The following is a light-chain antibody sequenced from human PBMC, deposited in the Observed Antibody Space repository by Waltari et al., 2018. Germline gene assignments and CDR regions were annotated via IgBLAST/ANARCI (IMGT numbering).Light chain of an antibody. CDR3: SVKRGSNTVV. J-gene: IGLJ2*01. CDR2: DVS. V-gene: IGLV2-14*03. CDR1: RGASYNY. Sequence: QSALPQPPSVPGSPGQSITIPCTGPRGASYNYVCWYQHHPGKAPKLMIYDVSNRPSGVSNRFSGSKSGSTASLTISGLQAEDEADYYCSVKRGSNTVVFGGGTKLTVL.